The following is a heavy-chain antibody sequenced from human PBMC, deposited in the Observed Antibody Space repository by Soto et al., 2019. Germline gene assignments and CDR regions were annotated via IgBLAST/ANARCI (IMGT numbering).Heavy chain of an antibody. D-gene: IGHD4-17*01. CDR2: INQGGSEK. Sequence: EVQLVESGGGLVQPGGSLRLSCAASGFTFSNYWMSWVRQAPGKGLEWVAKINQGGSEKWSADSVKGRFTISRDNVKNSLYQQLNSLGAEDSAVYYCVKDDVDYSFDLWAQGTLVTVDS. CDR1: GFTFSNYW. J-gene: IGHJ4*02. CDR3: VKDDVDYSFDL. V-gene: IGHV3-7*03.